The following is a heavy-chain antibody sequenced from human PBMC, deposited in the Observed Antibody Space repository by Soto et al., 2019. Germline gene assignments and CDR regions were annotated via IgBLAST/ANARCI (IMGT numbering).Heavy chain of an antibody. CDR2: INHSGST. J-gene: IGHJ4*02. V-gene: IGHV4-34*01. Sequence: SETLSLTCAVYGGSFSGYYWSWIRQPPGKGLEWIGEINHSGSTNYNPSLKSRVTISVDTSKNQFSLKLSSVTAADTAVYYCARSYYYDSSGYHPYYFDYWGQGTLVTVSS. CDR3: ARSYYYDSSGYHPYYFDY. CDR1: GGSFSGYY. D-gene: IGHD3-22*01.